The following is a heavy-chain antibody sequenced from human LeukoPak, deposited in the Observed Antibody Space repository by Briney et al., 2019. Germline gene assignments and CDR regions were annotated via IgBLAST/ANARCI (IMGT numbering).Heavy chain of an antibody. CDR3: ARAVTTPVGYHYYMDV. J-gene: IGHJ6*03. CDR1: GFTFSSHP. Sequence: GGSLRLSCAASGFTFSSHPMHWVRQAPGKGLEWVAVISNDGRSKYYADSAQGRITISRDNSKNTLHPQMNSLRAEDTAVYYCARAVTTPVGYHYYMDVWGKGTTVTVSS. V-gene: IGHV3-30*01. D-gene: IGHD4-17*01. CDR2: ISNDGRSK.